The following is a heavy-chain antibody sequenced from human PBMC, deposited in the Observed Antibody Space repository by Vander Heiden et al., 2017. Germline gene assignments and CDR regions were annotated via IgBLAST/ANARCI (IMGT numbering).Heavy chain of an antibody. V-gene: IGHV3-15*01. Sequence: EVQLVQSGGCLVRPGPSLSLPWAASGSTLSNAGMSWVRQAPGKGLEWVGRIKNKTDGGTTDYAAPVKGRFTISRDDSKNTLYLQMNSLEPEDTAVYYCTTALEVGATAIFDYWGQGNLVTVSS. CDR1: GSTLSNAG. D-gene: IGHD1-26*01. CDR2: IKNKTDGGTT. CDR3: TTALEVGATAIFDY. J-gene: IGHJ4*02.